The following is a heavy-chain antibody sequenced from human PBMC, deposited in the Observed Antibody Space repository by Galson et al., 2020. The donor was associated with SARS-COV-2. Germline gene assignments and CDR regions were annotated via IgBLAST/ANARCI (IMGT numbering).Heavy chain of an antibody. D-gene: IGHD1-1*01. Sequence: SETLSLTCTVSGGSISNYYWSWIRQSPGKGLEWIGYIYNSGTTNYNPSLQSRVTISVDTPKKQFSLKLSSVTAADTAVYYCAGGHGTEPIYFYSYGMDVWGQGTTVTVS. CDR1: GGSISNYY. V-gene: IGHV4-59*12. CDR2: IYNSGTT. J-gene: IGHJ6*02. CDR3: AGGHGTEPIYFYSYGMDV.